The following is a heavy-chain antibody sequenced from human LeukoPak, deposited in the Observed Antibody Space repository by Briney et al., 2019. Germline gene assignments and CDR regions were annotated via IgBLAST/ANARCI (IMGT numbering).Heavy chain of an antibody. J-gene: IGHJ3*02. CDR2: ISSSSSYI. Sequence: PGGSLRLSCAASGFTFSSYSMNWVRQAPGKGLEWVSSISSSSSYIYYADSVKGRFTISRDNAKNSLYLQMNSLRAEDTAVYYCARWAGIVLMVYAMDAFDIWGQGTMVTVSS. CDR3: ARWAGIVLMVYAMDAFDI. CDR1: GFTFSSYS. V-gene: IGHV3-21*01. D-gene: IGHD2-8*01.